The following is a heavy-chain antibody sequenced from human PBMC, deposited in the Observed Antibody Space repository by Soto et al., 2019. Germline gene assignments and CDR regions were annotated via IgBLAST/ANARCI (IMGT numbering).Heavy chain of an antibody. CDR1: GFTFTNHW. CDR2: IRQDGNEK. CDR3: ARYEFGTFFYDY. J-gene: IGHJ4*02. D-gene: IGHD3-16*01. V-gene: IGHV3-7*05. Sequence: GGSLRLSCAASGFTFTNHWMSWVRQAPGKGLEWVANIRQDGNEKYHVDSVRGRFTISRDNAQNSLYLQMNSLRTEDTAVYYCARYEFGTFFYDYWGQGTVVTVSS.